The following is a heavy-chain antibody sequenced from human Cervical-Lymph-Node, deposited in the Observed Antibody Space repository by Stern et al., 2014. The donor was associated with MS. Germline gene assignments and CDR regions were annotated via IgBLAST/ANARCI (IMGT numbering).Heavy chain of an antibody. CDR3: ARPAAARYFDY. CDR1: GFTFGRHS. V-gene: IGHV3-30-3*01. J-gene: IGHJ4*02. Sequence: QVQLVESGGGVVQSGRSLRLSCATSGFTFGRHSMHWVRQAPGKGLEWVAIISEDGSSQHYADSVKGRFTISRSNSNNTLFLQMNSLRVEDTAIYYCARPAAARYFDYWGQGSQVTVSS. D-gene: IGHD6-25*01. CDR2: ISEDGSSQ.